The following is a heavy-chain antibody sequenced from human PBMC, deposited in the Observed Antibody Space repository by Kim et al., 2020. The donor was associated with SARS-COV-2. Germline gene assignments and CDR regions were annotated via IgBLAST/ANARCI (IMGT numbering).Heavy chain of an antibody. CDR1: GFTFSSYS. CDR2: ISSSSSCI. D-gene: IGHD2-2*01. Sequence: GGSLRLSCAASGFTFSSYSMNWVRQAPGKGLEWVSSISSSSSCIYYADSVKGRFTISRDNAKNSLYLQMNSLRAEDTAVYYCARPVEYCSSTSCAGLYGMDVWGQGTTVTVSS. V-gene: IGHV3-21*01. CDR3: ARPVEYCSSTSCAGLYGMDV. J-gene: IGHJ6*02.